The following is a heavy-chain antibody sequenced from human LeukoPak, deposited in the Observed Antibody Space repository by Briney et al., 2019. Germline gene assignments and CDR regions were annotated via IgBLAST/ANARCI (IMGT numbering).Heavy chain of an antibody. CDR3: ARANGFYDLAFDY. CDR2: ISHSGSS. D-gene: IGHD3-22*01. Sequence: SETLSLTCTVSGGSISSGGYSWTWIRQLPGKGLEYIGYISHSGSSYYSPFLKSRGTISVDTSKNQLSLKLRSVTAADTAVYYCARANGFYDLAFDYWGQGTLVTVSS. CDR1: GGSISSGGYS. V-gene: IGHV4-31*03. J-gene: IGHJ4*02.